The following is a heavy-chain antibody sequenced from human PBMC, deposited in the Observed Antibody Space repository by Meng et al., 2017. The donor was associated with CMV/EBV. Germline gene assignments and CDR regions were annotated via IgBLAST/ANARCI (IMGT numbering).Heavy chain of an antibody. CDR2: IDIDGRDI. D-gene: IGHD2/OR15-2a*01. J-gene: IGHJ4*02. V-gene: IGHV3-74*03. Sequence: EVQLVGSGGGLVQPGGSLRLSCAVSGFALRSYWMHWVRQAPGKGLEWVSRIDIDGRDITYADSVKGRFTISRDTAKNMLYLEMNSLRVEDTAVYYCARGLEEYLGWEMGYWGQGPLVTVSS. CDR1: GFALRSYW. CDR3: ARGLEEYLGWEMGY.